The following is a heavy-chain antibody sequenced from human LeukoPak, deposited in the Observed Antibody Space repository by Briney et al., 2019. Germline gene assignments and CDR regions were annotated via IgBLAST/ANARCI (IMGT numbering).Heavy chain of an antibody. J-gene: IGHJ4*02. V-gene: IGHV3-23*01. CDR3: AKMGDTSGSYSECDY. Sequence: GGSLRLSCAASGFTFSSYAMSWVRQAPGKGLEWVSAISGSGGSTHYADSVKGRFTISRDNSKNTLYLQMNSLRAEDTAVYYCAKMGDTSGSYSECDYWGQGTLVTVSS. D-gene: IGHD1-26*01. CDR1: GFTFSSYA. CDR2: ISGSGGST.